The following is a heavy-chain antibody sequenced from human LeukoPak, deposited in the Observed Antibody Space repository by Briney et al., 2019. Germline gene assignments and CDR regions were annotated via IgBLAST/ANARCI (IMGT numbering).Heavy chain of an antibody. J-gene: IGHJ4*02. CDR2: IYTSGST. CDR1: GGSFSGYY. Sequence: SETLSLTCAVYGGSFSGYYWSWIRQPAGKGLEWIGRIYTSGSTNYNPSLKSRVTMSVDTSKNQFSLKLSSVTAADTAVYYCARDCSSTSCYRARFDYWGQGTLVTVSS. D-gene: IGHD2-2*02. V-gene: IGHV4-4*07. CDR3: ARDCSSTSCYRARFDY.